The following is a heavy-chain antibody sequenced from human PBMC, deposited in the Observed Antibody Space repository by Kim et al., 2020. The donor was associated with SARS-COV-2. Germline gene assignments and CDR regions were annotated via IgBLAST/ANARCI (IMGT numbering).Heavy chain of an antibody. J-gene: IGHJ4*02. D-gene: IGHD3-16*01. Sequence: GGSLRLSCAASGFTFESRGMSWVRQAPGQGLEWLGNIKQDGSQKYYVDSVRGRFTISRDNAKSSLYLQMNSLRAEDTAVYYCASGGSRLDNWGQGTLVT. V-gene: IGHV3-7*01. CDR1: GFTFESRG. CDR2: IKQDGSQK. CDR3: ASGGSRLDN.